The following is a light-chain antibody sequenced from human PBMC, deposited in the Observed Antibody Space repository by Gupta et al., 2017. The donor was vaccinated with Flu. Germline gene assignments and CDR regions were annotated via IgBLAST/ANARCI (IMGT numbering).Light chain of an antibody. CDR1: QSISSR. CDR2: EAS. J-gene: IGKJ1*01. Sequence: DIQMTQSPSTLSASVGDRVTITCRASQSISSRLAWYQQKPGKAPKLVIYEASSLQSGVASRFSGSGSGTEFPLSISSLQPDDFATYYCQQYKSYRSFGQGTKVEIK. V-gene: IGKV1-5*03. CDR3: QQYKSYRS.